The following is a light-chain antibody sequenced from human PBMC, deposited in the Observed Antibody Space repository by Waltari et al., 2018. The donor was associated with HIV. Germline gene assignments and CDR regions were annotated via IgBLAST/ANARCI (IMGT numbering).Light chain of an antibody. CDR2: VGTGGIVG. V-gene: IGLV9-49*01. CDR3: GADHGSGSNFVYV. Sequence: QPVLTHPPSAPASLADSVTTTRTLTSGTTTYKVDCYQQRPGKGTRFVMRVGTGGIVGSKGEGIPDRCSVLGSGLNRYLTIKNIQEEDESDYHCGADHGSGSNFVYVFGIGTKVTVL. CDR1: SGTTTYK. J-gene: IGLJ1*01.